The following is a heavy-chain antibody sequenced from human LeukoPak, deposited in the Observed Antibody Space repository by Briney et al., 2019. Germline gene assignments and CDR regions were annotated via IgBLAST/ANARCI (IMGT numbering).Heavy chain of an antibody. CDR1: GYTFTSYA. Sequence: ASVKVSCKASGYTFTSYAMHWVRQAPGQGLEWMGWISPNSGGTNYAQKFQGRVTMTSDTSISTAYMELSRLRSDDTAVYYCARGKTTVYCSGDCYAFDYWGQGSLVTVSS. CDR3: ARGKTTVYCSGDCYAFDY. D-gene: IGHD2-21*02. CDR2: ISPNSGGT. V-gene: IGHV1-2*02. J-gene: IGHJ4*02.